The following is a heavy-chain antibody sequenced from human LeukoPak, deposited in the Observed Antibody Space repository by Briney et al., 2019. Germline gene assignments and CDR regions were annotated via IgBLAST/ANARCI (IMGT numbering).Heavy chain of an antibody. CDR2: INHSGST. V-gene: IGHV4-39*07. CDR1: GGSISNSNYY. D-gene: IGHD2-15*01. Sequence: PSETLSLTCTVSGGSISNSNYYWGWIRQPPGKGLEWIGEINHSGSTNYNPSLKSRVTISVDTSKNQFSLKLSSMTAADTAVYYCARGSGCSGGSCSRAHLFDYWGQGTLVTVSS. J-gene: IGHJ4*02. CDR3: ARGSGCSGGSCSRAHLFDY.